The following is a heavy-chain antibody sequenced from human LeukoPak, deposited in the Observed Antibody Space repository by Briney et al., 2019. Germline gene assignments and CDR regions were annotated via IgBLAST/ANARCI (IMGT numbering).Heavy chain of an antibody. Sequence: GGSLRLSCAASGFIFSNHEMSWVRQAPGKGLEWVSYISDDGTVTFYADSVKGRFTISRDNSKNTLYLQMTGLRAEDTAVYYCAKLKRVGIAPFDDWGQGTLVTVSS. CDR1: GFIFSNHE. J-gene: IGHJ4*02. V-gene: IGHV3-48*03. D-gene: IGHD3-10*01. CDR3: AKLKRVGIAPFDD. CDR2: ISDDGTVT.